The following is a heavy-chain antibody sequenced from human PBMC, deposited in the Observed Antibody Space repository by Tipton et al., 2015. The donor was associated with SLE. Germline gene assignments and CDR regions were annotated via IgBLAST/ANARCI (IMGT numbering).Heavy chain of an antibody. Sequence: TLSLTCTVSGGSIGSYYWSWIRQPPGKGLEWIGYIYYSGSTNYNPSLKSRVTISVDPAKNQFSLRLTSVTAADTAVYYCARGMVTWRGAILGVDVWGQGTTVNVSS. CDR2: IYYSGST. J-gene: IGHJ6*02. V-gene: IGHV4-59*08. D-gene: IGHD2-21*02. CDR1: GGSIGSYY. CDR3: ARGMVTWRGAILGVDV.